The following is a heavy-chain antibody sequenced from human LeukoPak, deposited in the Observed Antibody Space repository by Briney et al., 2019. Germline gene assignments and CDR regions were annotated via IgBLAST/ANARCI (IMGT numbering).Heavy chain of an antibody. J-gene: IGHJ5*02. Sequence: ASVKVSCKASGYTFTGYYMHWVRQAPGQGLEWMGWINPNSGGTNYAQKFQGRVTMTRDTSISTAYMELSRLRSDDTAVYYCAREVGYYYDSSAWFDPWGQGTLVTVSS. CDR2: INPNSGGT. V-gene: IGHV1-2*02. D-gene: IGHD3-22*01. CDR1: GYTFTGYY. CDR3: AREVGYYYDSSAWFDP.